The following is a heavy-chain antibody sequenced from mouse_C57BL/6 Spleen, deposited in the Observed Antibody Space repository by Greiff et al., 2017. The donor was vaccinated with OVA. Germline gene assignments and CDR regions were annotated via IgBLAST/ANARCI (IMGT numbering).Heavy chain of an antibody. D-gene: IGHD2-3*01. CDR2: INPSSGYT. CDR1: GYTFTSYT. V-gene: IGHV1-4*01. Sequence: QVQLQQSGAELARPGASVKMSCKASGYTFTSYTMHWVKQRPGQGLEWIGYINPSSGYTKYNQKFKDKATLTADKSSSTAYMQLSSLTSDDAAVYYCASSGGYYEGGAMDYWGQGTSVTVSS. J-gene: IGHJ4*01. CDR3: ASSGGYYEGGAMDY.